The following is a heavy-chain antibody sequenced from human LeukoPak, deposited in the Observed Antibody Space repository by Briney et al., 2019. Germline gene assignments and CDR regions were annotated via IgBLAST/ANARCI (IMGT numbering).Heavy chain of an antibody. V-gene: IGHV3-21*01. D-gene: IGHD2-15*01. CDR3: ARLSEVVVVVAATPTRYYYMDV. J-gene: IGHJ6*03. CDR2: ISSSSSYI. Sequence: PGGSLRLSCAASGFTFSSYSMNWVRQAPGKGLEWVSSISSSSSYIYYADSVKGRFTISRDNAKNSLYLQMNSLRAEDTAVYYCARLSEVVVVVAATPTRYYYMDVWGKGTTVTVPS. CDR1: GFTFSSYS.